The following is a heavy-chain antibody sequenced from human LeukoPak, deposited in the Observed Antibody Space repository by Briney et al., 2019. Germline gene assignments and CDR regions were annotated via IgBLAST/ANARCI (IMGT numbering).Heavy chain of an antibody. J-gene: IGHJ4*02. CDR2: IIPIFGTA. CDR3: ARELHYDSSGYFGY. D-gene: IGHD3-22*01. V-gene: IGHV1-69*05. CDR1: GGTFNSYA. Sequence: SVKVSCKASGGTFNSYAISWVRQAPGQGLEWMGGIIPIFGTANYAQKFQGRVTITTDESTRTAYMELSSLRSEDTAVYYCARELHYDSSGYFGYWGQGTLVTVSS.